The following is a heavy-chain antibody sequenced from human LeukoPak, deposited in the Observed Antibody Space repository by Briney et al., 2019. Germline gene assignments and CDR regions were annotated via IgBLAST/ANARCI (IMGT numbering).Heavy chain of an antibody. V-gene: IGHV3-15*07. D-gene: IGHD3-22*01. CDR2: IRSNSDGGTI. CDR3: ATDFYDST. J-gene: IGHJ5*02. CDR1: GFTFSNAW. Sequence: GSLRLSCATSGFTFSNAWMNWVRQAPGKGLEWVGRIRSNSDGGTIDYAAPVKGRFTLSRDDSKTTLYLQVNSLQTEDTAVYYCATDFYDSTWGQGTLVTVSS.